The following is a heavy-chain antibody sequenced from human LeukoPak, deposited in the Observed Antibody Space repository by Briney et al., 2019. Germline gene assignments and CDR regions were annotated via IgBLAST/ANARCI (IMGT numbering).Heavy chain of an antibody. J-gene: IGHJ4*02. D-gene: IGHD6-13*01. Sequence: PGQSLRLSCTASGFTFGDYAMSWVRQAPGKGLEWVGFIKSKAYGGTTEYAASVRGRFTISRDDSKNTLFLQMNSLKTEDTAVYYCTTDTYSSSWNFDYWGQGTLVTVSS. CDR2: IKSKAYGGTT. CDR1: GFTFGDYA. V-gene: IGHV3-49*04. CDR3: TTDTYSSSWNFDY.